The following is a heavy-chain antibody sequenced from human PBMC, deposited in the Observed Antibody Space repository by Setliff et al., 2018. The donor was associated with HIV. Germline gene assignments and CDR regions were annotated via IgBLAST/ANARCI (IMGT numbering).Heavy chain of an antibody. CDR1: GYNFSSNG. Sequence: ASVKVSCKASGYNFSSNGSSWVRQAPGQGLEWMGWISSYNGNTNYAHKLQGRVTMTTDTSTSTAYMELRSLRSEDTAVDDCASTVVVDYYMDVWGKVTTVTVPS. D-gene: IGHD2-21*01. J-gene: IGHJ6*03. CDR2: ISSYNGNT. CDR3: ASTVVVDYYMDV. V-gene: IGHV1-18*01.